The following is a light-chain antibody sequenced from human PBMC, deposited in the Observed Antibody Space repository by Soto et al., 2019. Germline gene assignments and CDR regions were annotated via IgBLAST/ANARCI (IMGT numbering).Light chain of an antibody. V-gene: IGKV1-5*01. CDR3: QQYNSYSWT. J-gene: IGKJ1*01. CDR2: DAS. CDR1: QSISSW. Sequence: EIQMTQSPSTLSVSVGDRVTSTCRASQSISSWLAWYQQKPGKAPKLLIYDASSLESGVPSRFSGSGSGTEFTLTISSLQPDDFATYYCQQYNSYSWTFGQGTKVEIK.